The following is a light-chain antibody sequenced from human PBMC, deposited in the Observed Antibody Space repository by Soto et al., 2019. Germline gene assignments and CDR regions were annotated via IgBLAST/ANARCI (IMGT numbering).Light chain of an antibody. J-gene: IGKJ4*01. Sequence: AVQLTQSPSSLSASVGDRVTITCRARQGISSALAWYQQQPGKAPKLLLHDASTLQSGVPSRFSGSGSGTDLPLTISSLQHEDFATYYCQQFYSYQAFGGGTKVEIK. CDR3: QQFYSYQA. V-gene: IGKV1-13*02. CDR2: DAS. CDR1: QGISSA.